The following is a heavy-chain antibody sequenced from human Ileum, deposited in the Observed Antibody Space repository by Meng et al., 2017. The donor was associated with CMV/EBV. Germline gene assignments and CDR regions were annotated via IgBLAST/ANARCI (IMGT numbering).Heavy chain of an antibody. CDR3: AKTRILGVPGDSSDNRFAP. J-gene: IGHJ5*02. D-gene: IGHD2-2*01. CDR2: ISPGGSA. Sequence: GESLKISCAASGFIFSSFAMIWVRQAPGKWLEWVSGISPGGSAYYADSVKGRFTISRDNSKNMLYVQMNSLRADDTAVYYCAKTRILGVPGDSSDNRFAPWGRGTLVTVSS. V-gene: IGHV3-23*01. CDR1: GFIFSSFA.